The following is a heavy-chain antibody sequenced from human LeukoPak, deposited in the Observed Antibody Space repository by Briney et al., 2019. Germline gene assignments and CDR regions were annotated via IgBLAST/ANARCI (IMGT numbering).Heavy chain of an antibody. Sequence: SETLSLTCTVSGVSLSSGTFYWSWIRQPPGKGLEWIGYFYYTGSTHYNPSLKSRVTISVDTSKNQFSLRLSSVTPADTAVYYCARDRGEGIVGTFDYWGQGTLVTVSS. CDR2: FYYTGST. J-gene: IGHJ4*02. CDR3: ARDRGEGIVGTFDY. V-gene: IGHV4-61*01. CDR1: GVSLSSGTFY. D-gene: IGHD1-26*01.